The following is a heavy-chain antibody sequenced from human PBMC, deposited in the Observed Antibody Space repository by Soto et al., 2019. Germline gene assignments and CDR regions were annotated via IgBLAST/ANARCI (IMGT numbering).Heavy chain of an antibody. J-gene: IGHJ6*02. D-gene: IGHD3-22*01. CDR3: ARDSLGAYYYDSSGYYPPWSHYYYYYGMDV. V-gene: IGHV4-31*03. CDR2: NYYSGST. CDR1: GGSISSGGYY. Sequence: SETLSLTCTVSGGSISSGGYYWSWIRQHPGKGLEWIGYNYYSGSTYYNPSLKSRVTISVDTSKNQFSLKLSSVTAADTAVYYCARDSLGAYYYDSSGYYPPWSHYYYYYGMDVWGQGTTVTVSS.